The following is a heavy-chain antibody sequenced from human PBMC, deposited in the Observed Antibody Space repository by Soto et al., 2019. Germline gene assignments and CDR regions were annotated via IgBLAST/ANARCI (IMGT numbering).Heavy chain of an antibody. CDR3: ASLSGSFVDY. Sequence: QVQLVESGGGVVQPGRSLRLSCAASGFTFSSYGMHWVRQAPGKGLEWVAVIWYDGSNKYYADSVKGRFTISRDNSKNTMYLQMNSLRAEDTAVYYCASLSGSFVDYWGQGTLVNVSS. CDR2: IWYDGSNK. D-gene: IGHD1-26*01. CDR1: GFTFSSYG. J-gene: IGHJ4*02. V-gene: IGHV3-33*01.